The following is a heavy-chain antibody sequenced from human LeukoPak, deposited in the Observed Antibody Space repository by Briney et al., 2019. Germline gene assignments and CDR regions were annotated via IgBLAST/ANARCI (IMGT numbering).Heavy chain of an antibody. CDR2: MASDGSNI. CDR3: ARDRHDYGDYYQDY. CDR1: GFIFSNYA. Sequence: GGSLRLSCAASGFIFSNYAMHWVRQAPGKGLEWVAVMASDGSNIYYAGSVTGRFTISRDNSKNTLYLQMNSLRAEDTAVYYCARDRHDYGDYYQDYWGQGTLVTVSS. D-gene: IGHD4-17*01. V-gene: IGHV3-30-3*01. J-gene: IGHJ4*02.